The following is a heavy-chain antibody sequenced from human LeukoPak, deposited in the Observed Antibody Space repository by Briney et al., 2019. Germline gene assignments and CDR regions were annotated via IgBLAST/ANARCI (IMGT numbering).Heavy chain of an antibody. V-gene: IGHV4-30-2*01. CDR3: ARALGGYYDSSGFNWFDP. J-gene: IGHJ5*02. CDR2: IYHSGST. D-gene: IGHD3-22*01. CDR1: GGSISSGGYY. Sequence: PSETLSLTCTVSGGSISSGGYYWSWIRQPPGKGLEWIGYIYHSGSTYYNPSLKSRVTISVDRSKNQFSLKLSSVTAADTAVYYCARALGGYYDSSGFNWFDPWGQGTLVTVSS.